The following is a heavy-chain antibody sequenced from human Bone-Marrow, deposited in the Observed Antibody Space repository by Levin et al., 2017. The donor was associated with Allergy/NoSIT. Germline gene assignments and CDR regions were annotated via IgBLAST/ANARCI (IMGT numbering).Heavy chain of an antibody. Sequence: KSGGSLRLSCAASGFTFSSYTMNWVRQAPGKGLEWVSSISGSSSYITFSDSVKGRLTISSDNAKNSLFLQMNNLRAEDTAVYYCARRNDFWSRTHGGYYFFMDVWGTGTTVTVSS. CDR3: ARRNDFWSRTHGGYYFFMDV. V-gene: IGHV3-21*01. CDR2: ISGSSSYI. D-gene: IGHD3-3*01. J-gene: IGHJ6*03. CDR1: GFTFSSYT.